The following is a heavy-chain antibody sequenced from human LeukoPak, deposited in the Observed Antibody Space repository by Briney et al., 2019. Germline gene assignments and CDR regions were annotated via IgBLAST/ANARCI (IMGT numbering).Heavy chain of an antibody. J-gene: IGHJ4*02. V-gene: IGHV3-21*01. CDR3: ARVDRQRYCSSTSCYGSLASDY. Sequence: GGSLRLSCAASGFTFSSYSMNWVRQAPGKGLEWVSSISSSSSYIYYADSVKGRFTISRDNAKNLLYLQMNSLRDEDTAVYYCARVDRQRYCSSTSCYGSLASDYWGQGTLVTVSS. CDR2: ISSSSSYI. D-gene: IGHD2-2*01. CDR1: GFTFSSYS.